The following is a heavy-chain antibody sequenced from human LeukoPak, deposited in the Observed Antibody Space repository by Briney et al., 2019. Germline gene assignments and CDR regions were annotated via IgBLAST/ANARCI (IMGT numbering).Heavy chain of an antibody. V-gene: IGHV4-61*02. CDR3: VCQTTVVTPKEFDY. J-gene: IGHJ4*02. D-gene: IGHD4-23*01. Sequence: SETLSLTCTVSGGSMSSGTYYWSWIRQPAGKGLEYIGRIFSSGNNNYNPSLKSRITMSTDTSKNQFSLNLSSVTAADSAVYYCVCQTTVVTPKEFDYWGQGTLVTVSS. CDR2: IFSSGNN. CDR1: GGSMSSGTYY.